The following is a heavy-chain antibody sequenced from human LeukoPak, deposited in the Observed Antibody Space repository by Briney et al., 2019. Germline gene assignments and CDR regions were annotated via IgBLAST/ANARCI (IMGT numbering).Heavy chain of an antibody. D-gene: IGHD3-10*01. J-gene: IGHJ3*02. CDR1: GFTFSSYA. Sequence: GGSLRLSCAASGFTFSSYAMHWVRQAPGRGLEWVAVISYDGSNKYYADSVKGRFTISRDNSKNTLYLQMNSLRAEDTAVYYCARERGSFGAFDIWGQGTMVTVSS. CDR3: ARERGSFGAFDI. V-gene: IGHV3-30-3*01. CDR2: ISYDGSNK.